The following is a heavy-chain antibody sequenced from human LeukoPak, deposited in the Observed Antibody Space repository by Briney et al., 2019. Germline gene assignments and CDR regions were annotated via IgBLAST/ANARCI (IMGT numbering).Heavy chain of an antibody. CDR2: INSDGSST. CDR1: GFTFSSYW. CDR3: ARVAPYYDYVWGGPPACFDY. D-gene: IGHD3-16*01. V-gene: IGHV3-74*01. Sequence: GGSLRLSCAASGFTFSSYWMHWVRQAPGKGLVWVSRINSDGSSTSYADSVKGRFTISRDNAKNTLYLQMNSLRAEDTAVYYCARVAPYYDYVWGGPPACFDYWGQGTLVTVSS. J-gene: IGHJ4*02.